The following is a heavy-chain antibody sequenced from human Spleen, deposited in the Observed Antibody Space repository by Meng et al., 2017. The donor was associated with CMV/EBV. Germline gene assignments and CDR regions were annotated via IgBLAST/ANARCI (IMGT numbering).Heavy chain of an antibody. J-gene: IGHJ4*02. Sequence: ASVKVSCKASGYTFTSYYIHWVRQAPGHGLEWMGIIKPGGGSTTYAQKFQGRVTLTRDTSTSTVYMQLSSLRSEDTAVYYCARDMVSFGYFGYWGQGMLVTVSS. V-gene: IGHV1-46*01. CDR1: GYTFTSYY. CDR3: ARDMVSFGYFGY. CDR2: IKPGGGST. D-gene: IGHD5-18*01.